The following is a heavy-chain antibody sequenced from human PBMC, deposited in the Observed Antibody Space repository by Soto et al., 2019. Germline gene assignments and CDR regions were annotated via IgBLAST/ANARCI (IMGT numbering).Heavy chain of an antibody. D-gene: IGHD1-26*01. CDR2: VTGSGTTT. J-gene: IGHJ4*02. CDR1: GFTFTNYA. CDR3: ARGGSDSTCAWDC. Sequence: DVQLLESGGGLVQPGGSLTLSCAASGFTFTNYALSWVRQAPGKGLEWVSAVTGSGTTTYYADSVKGHFTISRDNSKNTLYLQMNSLRVDDTAVYYCARGGSDSTCAWDCWGQGTLVIVAS. V-gene: IGHV3-23*01.